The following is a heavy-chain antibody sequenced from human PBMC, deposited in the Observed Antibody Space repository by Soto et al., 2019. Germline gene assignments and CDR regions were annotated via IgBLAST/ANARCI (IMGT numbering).Heavy chain of an antibody. V-gene: IGHV4-39*01. D-gene: IGHD6-13*01. CDR1: GGSISSSSYY. J-gene: IGHJ5*02. CDR2: TYYSGST. Sequence: SGTLSLTCPVSGGSISSSSYYWGWIRQPPGKGLEWIGSTYYSGSTYYNPSLKRRVTISVDTSKNQFSLKLSSVTAADTAVYYCARRPGIALEDSRCCPGGQG. CDR3: ARRPGIALEDSRCCP.